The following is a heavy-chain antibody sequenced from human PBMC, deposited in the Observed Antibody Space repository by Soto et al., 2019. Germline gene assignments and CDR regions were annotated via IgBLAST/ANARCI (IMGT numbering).Heavy chain of an antibody. V-gene: IGHV3-48*02. D-gene: IGHD4-4*01. CDR2: ISGSGNTM. CDR1: GFTFSSYS. J-gene: IGHJ4*02. CDR3: ARDPKSGNQKLYFDY. Sequence: EVQLVESGGGLVQPGGSLRLSCSASGFTFSSYSMNWVRQAQGRKLGGLSYISGSGNTMYYADSVKGRFTIARDNAQKSLYLQLNNLRDDDTAMYYCARDPKSGNQKLYFDYWGQGTLVTVSS.